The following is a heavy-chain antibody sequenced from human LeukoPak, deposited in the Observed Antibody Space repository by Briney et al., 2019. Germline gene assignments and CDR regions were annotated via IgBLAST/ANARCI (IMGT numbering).Heavy chain of an antibody. CDR2: INHSGST. D-gene: IGHD4-17*01. CDR3: ARRVTTRLPFRY. Sequence: PSETLSLTCAVYGGSFSTYYWSWIRQPPGKGLEWIEEINHSGSTNYNPSLKSRVTISVDTSKNQFSLKLSSVTAADTAVYYCARRVTTRLPFRYWGQGTLVTVSS. CDR1: GGSFSTYY. V-gene: IGHV4-34*01. J-gene: IGHJ4*02.